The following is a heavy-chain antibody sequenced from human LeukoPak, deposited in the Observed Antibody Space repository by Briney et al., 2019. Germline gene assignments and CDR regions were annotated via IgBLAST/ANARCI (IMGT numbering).Heavy chain of an antibody. Sequence: GGSLRLSCAASGFTFSSYGMHWVRQAPGKGLEWVAVIWYDGSNKYYADSVKGRFTISRDNSKNTLYLQMNSLRAEDTAEYYCARIARDSSSTYYYYYYMDVWGKGTTVTVSS. CDR3: ARIARDSSSTYYYYYYMDV. J-gene: IGHJ6*03. D-gene: IGHD6-6*01. CDR2: IWYDGSNK. V-gene: IGHV3-33*01. CDR1: GFTFSSYG.